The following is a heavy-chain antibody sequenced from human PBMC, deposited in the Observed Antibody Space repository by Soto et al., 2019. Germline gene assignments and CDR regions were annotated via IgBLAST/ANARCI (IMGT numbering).Heavy chain of an antibody. V-gene: IGHV5-10-1*01. CDR1: GYSFTSYW. CDR2: IDPSDSYT. J-gene: IGHJ3*02. D-gene: IGHD1-1*01. Sequence: GASLKISCKGSGYSFTSYWISWVRQMPGKGLEWMGRIDPSDSYTNYSPSFQGHVTISADKSISTAYLQWSSLKASDTAMYYCASRKRTSDAFDIWGQGTMVTVSS. CDR3: ASRKRTSDAFDI.